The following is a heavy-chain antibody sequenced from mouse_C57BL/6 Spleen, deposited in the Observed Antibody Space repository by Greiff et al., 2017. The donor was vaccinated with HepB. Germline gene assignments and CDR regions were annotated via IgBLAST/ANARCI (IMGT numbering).Heavy chain of an antibody. J-gene: IGHJ1*03. CDR2: IHPSDSDT. CDR3: AIAGSIPYWYFDV. CDR1: GYTFTSYW. V-gene: IGHV1-74*01. Sequence: QVQLKQPGAELVKPGASVKVSCTASGYTFTSYWMHWVKQRPGQGLEWIGRIHPSDSDTNYNQKFKGKATLTVDKSSSTAYMQLSSLTSEDSSVYYCAIAGSIPYWYFDVWGTGTTVTVSS. D-gene: IGHD1-1*01.